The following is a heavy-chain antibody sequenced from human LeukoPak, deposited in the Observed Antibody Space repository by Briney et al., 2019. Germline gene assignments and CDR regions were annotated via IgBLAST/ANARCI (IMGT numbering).Heavy chain of an antibody. V-gene: IGHV1-2*02. CDR3: ARNYYDSTGYYGDGAFDI. CDR2: INPKSGGT. D-gene: IGHD3-22*01. J-gene: IGHJ3*02. Sequence: ASVKVSCKASGYTFTCYYMHWVRQAPGQGLEWMGWINPKSGGTKYAQKFQGRVTMTTDTSISTAYMELSSLRSDDTAVYYCARNYYDSTGYYGDGAFDIWGQGTMVTVSS. CDR1: GYTFTCYY.